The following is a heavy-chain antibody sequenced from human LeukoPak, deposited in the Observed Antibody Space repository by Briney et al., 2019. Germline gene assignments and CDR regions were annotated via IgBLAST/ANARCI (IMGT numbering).Heavy chain of an antibody. CDR2: IYYSGST. D-gene: IGHD3-10*01. V-gene: IGHV4-39*07. CDR3: ARDHVDSGS. J-gene: IGHJ4*02. CDR1: GGSISSSSYY. Sequence: SETLSLTCTVSGGSISSSSYYWGWIRQPPGKGLEWIGSIYYSGSTYYNPSLKSRVTISVDTSKNQFSLKLSSVTAADTAVYYCARDHVDSGSWGQGTLVTVSS.